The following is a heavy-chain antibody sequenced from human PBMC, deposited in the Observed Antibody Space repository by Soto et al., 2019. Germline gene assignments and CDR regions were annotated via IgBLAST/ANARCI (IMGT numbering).Heavy chain of an antibody. CDR1: GYSLTDNG. V-gene: IGHV1-8*01. CDR2: ISPDSGKT. Sequence: ASVKVSCKASGYSLTDNGITWVRQASGQGLEYVGWISPDSGKTDYAQKFQGRVTMTRDTSINTVYMELSSLRSDDTAMYYCARGTPYYYYMDVWGKGTTVTVSS. J-gene: IGHJ6*03. CDR3: ARGTPYYYYMDV.